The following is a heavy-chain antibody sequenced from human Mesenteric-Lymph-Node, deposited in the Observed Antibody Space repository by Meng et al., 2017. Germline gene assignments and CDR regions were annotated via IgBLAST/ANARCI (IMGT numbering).Heavy chain of an antibody. CDR1: GFTFSSYC. Sequence: GESLKISCAASGFTFSSYCMHWVRQAPGKGLVWVSRINSDGSSTSYADSVKGRFTISRDNAKNTLYLQMNSLRAEDTDVYYCAREDGDAFDVWGQGTMVTVSS. CDR3: AREDGDAFDV. J-gene: IGHJ3*01. CDR2: INSDGSST. V-gene: IGHV3-74*01.